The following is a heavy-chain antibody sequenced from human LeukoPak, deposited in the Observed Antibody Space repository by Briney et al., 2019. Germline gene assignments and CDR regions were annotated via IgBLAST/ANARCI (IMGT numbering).Heavy chain of an antibody. Sequence: GGSLRLSCAASGFTFSTYSMNWVRQAPGKGLEWVSSISSSSSYIYYADSVKGRFTISRDNAKNSLYLQMNSLRAEDTAVYYCARGQSYGWFDPWGQGTLVTVSS. CDR1: GFTFSTYS. D-gene: IGHD5-18*01. J-gene: IGHJ5*02. V-gene: IGHV3-21*01. CDR3: ARGQSYGWFDP. CDR2: ISSSSSYI.